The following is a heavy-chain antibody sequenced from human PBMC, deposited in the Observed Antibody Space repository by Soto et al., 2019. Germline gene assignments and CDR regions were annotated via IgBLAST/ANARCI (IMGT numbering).Heavy chain of an antibody. D-gene: IGHD3-22*01. CDR1: GYTLTDLS. CDR3: ATSSFGDSSGYYSYFDY. CDR2: FDPEDGET. Sequence: ASVKVSCKVSGYTLTDLSMHWVRQAPGKGLEWMGGFDPEDGETIYAQKFQGRVTMTEDTSTDTAYMELSSLRSEDTAVYYCATSSFGDSSGYYSYFDYWGQGTLVTVSS. V-gene: IGHV1-24*01. J-gene: IGHJ4*02.